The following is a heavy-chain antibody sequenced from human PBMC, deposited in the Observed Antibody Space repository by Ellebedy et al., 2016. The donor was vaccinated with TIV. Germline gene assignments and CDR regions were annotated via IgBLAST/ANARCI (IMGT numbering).Heavy chain of an antibody. Sequence: GESLKISCAASGFTVSDSYMSWVRQAPGKGLEWVSIIYSGGSAYYADSVKGRFTLSRDDSKNTLYLQMNSLRAEDTAVYFCARGGAYFYYYMDVWGKGTTVTVSS. CDR1: GFTVSDSY. V-gene: IGHV3-53*01. CDR3: ARGGAYFYYYMDV. CDR2: IYSGGSA. D-gene: IGHD3-16*01. J-gene: IGHJ6*03.